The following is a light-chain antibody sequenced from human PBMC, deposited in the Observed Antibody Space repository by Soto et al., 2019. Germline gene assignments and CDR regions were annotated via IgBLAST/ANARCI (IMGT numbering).Light chain of an antibody. CDR3: QQYSSYSRT. CDR2: DAS. Sequence: DIQMTQSPYTLSASVGDRVTITCRASQGISTWLAWYQQKPGTAPKLLTYDASSLESGVPSRFSGSGSGTEFTLTISSLQPDDYATYYCQQYSSYSRTFGQGTKVEIK. V-gene: IGKV1-5*01. CDR1: QGISTW. J-gene: IGKJ1*01.